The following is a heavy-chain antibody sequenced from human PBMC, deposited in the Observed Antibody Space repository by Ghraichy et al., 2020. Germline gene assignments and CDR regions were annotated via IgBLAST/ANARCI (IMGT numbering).Heavy chain of an antibody. CDR3: ARVCGDWTPSLAYGMDV. D-gene: IGHD2-21*02. J-gene: IGHJ6*02. CDR2: IDPKSGDT. Sequence: ASVKVSCKASGYTFTDYFIHWVRQAPGQGLEWMGWIDPKSGDTKYVQHFEGRVTMTRDTSTTTVHVELRGLRSEDTAVYYCARVCGDWTPSLAYGMDVWGQGTTVTVSS. V-gene: IGHV1-2*02. CDR1: GYTFTDYF.